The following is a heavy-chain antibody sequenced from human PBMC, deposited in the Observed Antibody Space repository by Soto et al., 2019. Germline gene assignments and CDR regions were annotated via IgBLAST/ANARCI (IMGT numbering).Heavy chain of an antibody. J-gene: IGHJ6*02. CDR3: ARLSIAAAGTDRYYYGMDV. D-gene: IGHD6-13*01. CDR2: IYYRGST. V-gene: IGHV4-59*01. Sequence: SETLSLPRTVSGGSLSSDYWSWIRQPPGKGKEGNGYIYYRGSTNYNPPPKRRGTISVDTSKNQFSLKLSSVTAADTAVYYCARLSIAAAGTDRYYYGMDVWGQGTTVTVSS. CDR1: GGSLSSDY.